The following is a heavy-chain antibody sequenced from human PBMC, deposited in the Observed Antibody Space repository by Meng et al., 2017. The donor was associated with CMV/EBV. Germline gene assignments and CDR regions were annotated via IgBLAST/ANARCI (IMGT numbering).Heavy chain of an antibody. CDR3: ARGLYCSSTSCYRKYFDL. CDR1: GGSFSGYY. J-gene: IGHJ2*01. Sequence: SQTLSLTGAVYGGSFSGYYWSWIRQPPGKGLEWIGEINHSGSTNYNPSLKSRVTISVDTSKNQFSLKLSSVTAADTAVYYCARGLYCSSTSCYRKYFDLWGRGTLVTVSS. D-gene: IGHD2-2*01. CDR2: INHSGST. V-gene: IGHV4-34*01.